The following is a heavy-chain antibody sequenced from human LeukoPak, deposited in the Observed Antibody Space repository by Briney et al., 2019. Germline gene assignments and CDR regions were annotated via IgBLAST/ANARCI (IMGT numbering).Heavy chain of an antibody. J-gene: IGHJ4*02. CDR3: SMSFGGSSSFDY. D-gene: IGHD1-26*01. Sequence: PGRSLRLSCAASGFTFSSYAMHWVRQAPGKGLEWVAVISNDGGNKYYADSVKGRFTMSRDNSKNRLFLQMNSLRAEDTAVYYCSMSFGGSSSFDYWGQGTLVTVSS. CDR2: ISNDGGNK. CDR1: GFTFSSYA. V-gene: IGHV3-30*04.